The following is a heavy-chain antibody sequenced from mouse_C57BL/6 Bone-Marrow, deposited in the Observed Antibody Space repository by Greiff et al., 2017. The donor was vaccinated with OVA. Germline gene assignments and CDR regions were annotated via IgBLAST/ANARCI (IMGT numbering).Heavy chain of an antibody. V-gene: IGHV1-81*01. CDR3: AISTMVTTAY. D-gene: IGHD2-2*01. J-gene: IGHJ3*01. CDR2: IYPRSGNT. Sequence: VQLQQSGAELARPGASVKLSCKASGYTFTSYSISWVKQRTGQGLEWIGEIYPRSGNTYYNEKFKGKATLTADKSSSTAYMELRSLTSEDSAVYFCAISTMVTTAYWGQGTLVTVSA. CDR1: GYTFTSYS.